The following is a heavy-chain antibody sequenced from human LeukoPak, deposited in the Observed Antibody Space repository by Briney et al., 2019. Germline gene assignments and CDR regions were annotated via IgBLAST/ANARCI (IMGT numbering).Heavy chain of an antibody. J-gene: IGHJ4*02. CDR3: ARGYSSSWSDYFDY. CDR1: GGSISSSSYY. Sequence: SETLSLTCTVSGGSISSSSYYWGWIRQPRGKGLEWIGSIYYSGSTYYNPSLKSRVTISVDTSKNQFSLKLSSVTAADTTVYYCARGYSSSWSDYFDYWGQETLVIVSS. D-gene: IGHD6-13*01. V-gene: IGHV4-39*01. CDR2: IYYSGST.